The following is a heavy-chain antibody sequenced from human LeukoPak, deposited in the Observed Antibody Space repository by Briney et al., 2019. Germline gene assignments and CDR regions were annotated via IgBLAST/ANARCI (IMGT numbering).Heavy chain of an antibody. Sequence: SQTLSLTCTVSGGSISSVDYYWSWIRQPPGKGLEWIGYIYYSGSTYYNPSLKSRVTISVDTSKNQFSLKLSSVTAADTAVYYCATYDSSGYYRYYFDYWGQGTLVTVSS. CDR2: IYYSGST. V-gene: IGHV4-30-4*01. D-gene: IGHD3-22*01. CDR1: GGSISSVDYY. CDR3: ATYDSSGYYRYYFDY. J-gene: IGHJ4*02.